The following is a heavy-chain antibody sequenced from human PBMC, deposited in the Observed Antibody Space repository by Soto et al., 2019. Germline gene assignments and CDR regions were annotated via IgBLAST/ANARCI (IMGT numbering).Heavy chain of an antibody. J-gene: IGHJ6*02. CDR2: ISAYNGIT. Sequence: QVQLVQSRAEVKKPGASVKVSCKASGYTFTTYGISWVRQAPGQGLEWMGWISAYNGITNYVQKFQGRVTMTTDTSTSTAYMELRSLRSDDTAVYYCARGSYGYYSYFGLDVWGQGTTVTVSS. CDR1: GYTFTTYG. V-gene: IGHV1-18*01. CDR3: ARGSYGYYSYFGLDV. D-gene: IGHD5-18*01.